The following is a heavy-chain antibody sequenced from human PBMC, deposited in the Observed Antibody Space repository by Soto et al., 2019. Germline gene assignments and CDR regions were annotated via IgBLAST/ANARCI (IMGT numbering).Heavy chain of an antibody. CDR1: GFTFSSYA. D-gene: IGHD1-1*01. Sequence: QVQLVESGGGVVQPGRSLRLSCAASGFTFSSYAMHWVRQAPGKGLEWVAVISYDGSNKYYADSVKGRFTISRDNSKNTLYLQMNSLRAEDTAVYYCARMGPNWNDVRNIDYWGQGTLVTVSS. V-gene: IGHV3-30-3*01. J-gene: IGHJ4*02. CDR2: ISYDGSNK. CDR3: ARMGPNWNDVRNIDY.